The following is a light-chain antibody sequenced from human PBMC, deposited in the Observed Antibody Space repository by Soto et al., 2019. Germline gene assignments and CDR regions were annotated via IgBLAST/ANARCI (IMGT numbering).Light chain of an antibody. CDR2: DVN. CDR3: TSYAGGNHV. J-gene: IGLJ1*01. V-gene: IGLV2-8*01. CDR1: SSDVGRYNY. Sequence: QSVLTQPPSASGSPGQSVTISCTGTSSDVGRYNYVSWYQQRPGKVPILMVYDVNKRPSGVPDRFSGSKSGNTASLTVSGLQNEDEADYYCTSYAGGNHVFGTGTKLTVL.